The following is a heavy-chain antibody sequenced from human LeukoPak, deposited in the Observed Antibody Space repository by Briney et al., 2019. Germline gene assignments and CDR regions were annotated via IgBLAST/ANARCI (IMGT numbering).Heavy chain of an antibody. J-gene: IGHJ4*02. V-gene: IGHV3-30*14. CDR3: AREKFDY. Sequence: QPGRSLRLSCAASGFAFSNFAMHWVRQAPGKGLEWVAVVSYEGTIKYYSDSAKGRFTISRDNSNSLISLQMNNLTTEDTAVYYCAREKFDYWGQGTLVTVSS. CDR2: VSYEGTIK. CDR1: GFAFSNFA.